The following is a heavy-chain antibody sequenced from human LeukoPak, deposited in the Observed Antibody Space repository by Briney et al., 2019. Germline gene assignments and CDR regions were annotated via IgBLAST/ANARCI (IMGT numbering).Heavy chain of an antibody. D-gene: IGHD6-13*01. CDR3: ARVGAAAGHFDY. J-gene: IGHJ4*02. V-gene: IGHV1-18*01. CDR2: ISTYSGNT. Sequence: ASVKVSCKASGYSFAGYGISWVRQAPGQGLEWIGWISTYSGNTNYAHNLQGRITVTTETSTSTAYMELRSLRSDDTAVYYCARVGAAAGHFDYWGQGTQLTVSS. CDR1: GYSFAGYG.